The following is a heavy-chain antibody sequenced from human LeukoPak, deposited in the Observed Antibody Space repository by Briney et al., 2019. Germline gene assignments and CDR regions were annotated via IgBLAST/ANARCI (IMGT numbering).Heavy chain of an antibody. D-gene: IGHD6-19*01. J-gene: IGHJ4*02. CDR1: GFTFSSYC. CDR2: IKQDESEK. V-gene: IGHV3-7*03. Sequence: GGSLRLSCAASGFTFSSYCMTWVRQAPGKGLEWVAKIKQDESEKYYVDSVKGRFTISRDNAKNSLYLQMNSLRAEDTAVYYCARGSGWLDYWGQGTLVTVSS. CDR3: ARGSGWLDY.